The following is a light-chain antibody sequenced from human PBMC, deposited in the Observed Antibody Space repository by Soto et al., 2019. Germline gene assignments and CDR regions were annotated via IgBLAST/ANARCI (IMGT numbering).Light chain of an antibody. J-gene: IGKJ5*01. CDR1: QGISSA. V-gene: IGKV1-13*02. CDR3: QQFKSYPPT. Sequence: AIQLTQSPSSLSASVGDRVTITCRASQGISSALAWYQQKPGKAPKLLIYDASSLESGVPSRFSGSGSGTDFTPTISSLQPEDFATYYCQQFKSYPPTFGQGTRLEIK. CDR2: DAS.